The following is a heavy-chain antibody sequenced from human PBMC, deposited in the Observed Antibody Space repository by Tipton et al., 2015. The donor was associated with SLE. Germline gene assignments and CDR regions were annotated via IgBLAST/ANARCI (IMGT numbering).Heavy chain of an antibody. CDR3: ARDVVAARTWFDP. Sequence: LRLSCTVSGGSISSSSYYWGWIRQPPGKGLEWIGSVYYSGTTYYNPSLKSRVTISADTSKNQFSLKLTSGAAADTAVFYCARDVVAARTWFDPWGQGTLVTVSS. D-gene: IGHD6-6*01. CDR2: VYYSGTT. CDR1: GGSISSSSYY. J-gene: IGHJ5*02. V-gene: IGHV4-39*02.